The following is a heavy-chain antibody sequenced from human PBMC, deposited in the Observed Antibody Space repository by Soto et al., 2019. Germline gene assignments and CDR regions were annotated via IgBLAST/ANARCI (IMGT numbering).Heavy chain of an antibody. D-gene: IGHD3-22*01. CDR2: IYYDGNT. CDR1: GGSISSSSHY. Sequence: SETLSLTCTVSGGSISSSSHYWGWIRQPPGNGLECIGNIYYDGNTYYNPSLKSRVTISLDTSKNQFSLRLDSVTAADTAVYYCAKVRNFYYDSSGYYSDYWGQGTLVNVSS. J-gene: IGHJ4*02. V-gene: IGHV4-39*01. CDR3: AKVRNFYYDSSGYYSDY.